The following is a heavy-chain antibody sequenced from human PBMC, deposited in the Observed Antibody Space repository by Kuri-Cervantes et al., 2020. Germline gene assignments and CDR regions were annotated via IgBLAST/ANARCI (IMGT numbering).Heavy chain of an antibody. D-gene: IGHD5-12*01. CDR1: GYTFTSYG. Sequence: ASVKVSCKASGYTFTSYGISWVRQAPGQGLEWMGWINPNSGGTNYAQKFQGRVTMTRDTSISTAYMELSRLRSDDTAVYYCASSEGGYDPTPFDYWGQGTLVTVSS. J-gene: IGHJ4*02. CDR3: ASSEGGYDPTPFDY. V-gene: IGHV1-2*02. CDR2: INPNSGGT.